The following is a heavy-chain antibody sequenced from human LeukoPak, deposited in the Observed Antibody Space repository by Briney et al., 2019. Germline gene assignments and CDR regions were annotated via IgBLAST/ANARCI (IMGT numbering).Heavy chain of an antibody. J-gene: IGHJ3*02. CDR1: GGSISSSSYY. CDR3: ARDQGNVDSSAWYLLGNAFDI. D-gene: IGHD6-19*01. V-gene: IGHV4-39*07. Sequence: SETLSLTCTVSGGSISSSSYYWGWVRQPPGKALEWIGNIFYSGSTYYSPSLKSRVTISLDTSRNQFSLKPNSVTAADTAVYYCARDQGNVDSSAWYLLGNAFDIWGQGTMVSVSS. CDR2: IFYSGST.